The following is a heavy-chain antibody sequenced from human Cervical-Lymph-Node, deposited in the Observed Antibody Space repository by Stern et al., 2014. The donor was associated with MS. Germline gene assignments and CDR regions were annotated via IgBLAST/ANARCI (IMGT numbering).Heavy chain of an antibody. V-gene: IGHV1-18*04. CDR2: FSAYYGRT. CDR1: GYTFTTYG. J-gene: IGHJ4*02. D-gene: IGHD3-3*01. CDR3: VREAEGACVVFFGY. Sequence: QVQLVQSGGEVKKPGASVKVSCKTSGYTFTTYGISWVRQAPGQGLQWMGWFSAYYGRTTYAQHPQGGVSMTVDTSSKTAYMELRKLRSDDTAVYYCVREAEGACVVFFGYWGQGSLVTVSS.